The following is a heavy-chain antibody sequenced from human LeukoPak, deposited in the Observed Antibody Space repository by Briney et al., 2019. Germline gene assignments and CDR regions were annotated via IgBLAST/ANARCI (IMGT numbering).Heavy chain of an antibody. Sequence: SETLSLTCTVSGGSISSYYWSWIRQPAGKGLEWVGRIYTSGSTNYNPSLKSRVTMSVDTSKNQFSLKLSSVTAADTAVYYCARGYSNSGSYVGWFGPWGQGTLVTVSS. V-gene: IGHV4-4*07. CDR1: GGSISSYY. CDR2: IYTSGST. J-gene: IGHJ5*02. CDR3: ARGYSNSGSYVGWFGP. D-gene: IGHD1-26*01.